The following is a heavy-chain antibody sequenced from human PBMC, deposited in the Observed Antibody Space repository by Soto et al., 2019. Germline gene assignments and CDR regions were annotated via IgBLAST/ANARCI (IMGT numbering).Heavy chain of an antibody. CDR1: GYTFTSYG. D-gene: IGHD6-19*01. Sequence: ASVKVSCKASGYTFTSYGISWVRQAPGQGLEWMGWISAYNGKTNYAQKLQGRVTRTTDTSTSTAYMELRSLRSDATAVYYCARAEYSSGWYTEHRGWYYYMDVWGKGTTVTVSS. CDR2: ISAYNGKT. CDR3: ARAEYSSGWYTEHRGWYYYMDV. J-gene: IGHJ6*03. V-gene: IGHV1-18*01.